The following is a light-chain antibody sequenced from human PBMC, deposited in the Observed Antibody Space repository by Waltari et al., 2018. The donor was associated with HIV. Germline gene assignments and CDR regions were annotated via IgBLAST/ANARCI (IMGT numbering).Light chain of an antibody. CDR3: QLWDGTGDHPGV. Sequence: SYDLTQPPSVSVSPGQTARITCGGNNIGSKGVHWYQQKPGQAPVLVIYYDSHRPSGIPERFSGSKSGNTATLTISRVEAGDEADYYCQLWDGTGDHPGVFGTGTQVTVL. CDR2: YDS. CDR1: NIGSKG. V-gene: IGLV3-21*04. J-gene: IGLJ1*01.